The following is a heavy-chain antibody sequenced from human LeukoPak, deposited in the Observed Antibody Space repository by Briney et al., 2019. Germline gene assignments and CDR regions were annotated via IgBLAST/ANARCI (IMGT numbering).Heavy chain of an antibody. Sequence: PSGTLSLTCTVSGGSISSSSYYWGWIRQPPGKGLEWIGSIYYSGSTYYNPSLKSRVTISVDTSKNQFSLKLSSVTAADTAVYYCASTPTYDFWSGYSEDFDYWGQGTLVTVSS. CDR1: GGSISSSSYY. CDR3: ASTPTYDFWSGYSEDFDY. V-gene: IGHV4-39*01. CDR2: IYYSGST. D-gene: IGHD3-3*01. J-gene: IGHJ4*02.